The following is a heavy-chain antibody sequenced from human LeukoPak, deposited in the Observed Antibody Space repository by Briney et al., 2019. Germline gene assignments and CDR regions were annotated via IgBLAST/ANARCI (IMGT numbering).Heavy chain of an antibody. CDR1: GGSISSGGSY. CDR2: IYYSGST. J-gene: IGHJ4*02. Sequence: PSQTLSLTCTVSGGSISSGGSYWSWIRPPPGKGLEWVGYIYYSGSTYYNPSLKSRVTISVDTSKNQFSLKLSSVTAADTAVYYCAIGRSRDGYNPSNWGQGTLVAVSS. V-gene: IGHV4-31*03. D-gene: IGHD5-24*01. CDR3: AIGRSRDGYNPSN.